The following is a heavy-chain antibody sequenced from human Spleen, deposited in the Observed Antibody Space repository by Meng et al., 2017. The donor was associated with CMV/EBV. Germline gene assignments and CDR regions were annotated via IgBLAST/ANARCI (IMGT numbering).Heavy chain of an antibody. V-gene: IGHV1-18*01. CDR1: GYTFTSYG. CDR2: ISAYNGNT. D-gene: IGHD3-3*01. J-gene: IGHJ3*02. Sequence: ASVKVSCKASGYTFTSYGISWVRQAPGQGLEWVGWISAYNGNTNYAQKLQGRVTMTTDTSTSTAYMELRSLRSDDTAVYYCARVTTIFGVVSNDAFDIWGQGTMVTVSS. CDR3: ARVTTIFGVVSNDAFDI.